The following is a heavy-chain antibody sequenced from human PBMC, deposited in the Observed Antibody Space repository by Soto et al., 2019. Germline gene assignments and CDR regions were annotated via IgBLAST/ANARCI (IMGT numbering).Heavy chain of an antibody. V-gene: IGHV4-59*01. J-gene: IGHJ6*02. CDR2: IYYSGST. CDR1: GGSISSYY. Sequence: QVQLQESGTGLVKPSETLSLTCTVSGGSISSYYWSWIRQPPGKGLEWIGYIYYSGSTNYNPSLKSRVTISVDTSKNQFSMKLSSVTAAGTAVYYCARDGDGMDVWGQGTKVTVSS. CDR3: ARDGDGMDV.